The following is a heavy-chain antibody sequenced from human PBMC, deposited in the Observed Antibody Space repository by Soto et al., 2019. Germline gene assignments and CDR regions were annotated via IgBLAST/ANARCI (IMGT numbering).Heavy chain of an antibody. CDR3: ATPRVGATMGRDY. D-gene: IGHD1-26*01. Sequence: QVQLVESGGGVVQPGRSLRLSCAASGFTFSSYAMHWVRQAPGKGLEWVAVISYDGSNKYYADSVKGRFTISRDNSKNTLYLHMNSLRAEDTAVYYCATPRVGATMGRDYWGQGTLVTVSS. V-gene: IGHV3-30-3*01. CDR2: ISYDGSNK. CDR1: GFTFSSYA. J-gene: IGHJ4*02.